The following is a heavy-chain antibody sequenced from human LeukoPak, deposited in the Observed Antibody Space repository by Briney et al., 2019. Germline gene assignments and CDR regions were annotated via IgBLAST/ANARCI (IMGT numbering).Heavy chain of an antibody. V-gene: IGHV3-9*01. CDR2: ISWNSDNI. CDR3: AELGITMIGGV. D-gene: IGHD3-10*02. J-gene: IGHJ6*04. Sequence: GGSLRLSCAASGFTFDDYAMHWVRQAPGKGLEWVSGISWNSDNIGYADSVKGRFTISRENAKNSLYLQMNSLRAEDTAVYYCAELGITMIGGVWGKGTTVTISS. CDR1: GFTFDDYA.